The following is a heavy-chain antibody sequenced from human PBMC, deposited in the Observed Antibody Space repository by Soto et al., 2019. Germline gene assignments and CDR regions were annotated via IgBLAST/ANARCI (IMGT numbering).Heavy chain of an antibody. CDR3: ARGVVSFLFTPLSHCCMDV. CDR2: IIPIFGTA. Sequence: SVKVSCKASGGTFSSYAISWVRQAPGQGLEWMGGIIPIFGTANYAQKFQGRVTITADESTSTAYMELSSLRSEDTAVYYCARGVVSFLFTPLSHCCMDVWGQATSVTVFS. J-gene: IGHJ6*02. CDR1: GGTFSSYA. D-gene: IGHD2-15*01. V-gene: IGHV1-69*13.